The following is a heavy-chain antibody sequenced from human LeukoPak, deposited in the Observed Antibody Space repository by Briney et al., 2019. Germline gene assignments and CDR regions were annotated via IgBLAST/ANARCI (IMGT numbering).Heavy chain of an antibody. CDR2: TYYRSKWYN. Sequence: SQTLSLTCAISGDSVSSNSAAWNWIRQSPPRGLEWLGRTYYRSKWYNDYAVSVKSRITINPDTSKNQFSLQLNSVTPEDTAVYYCARAGTRLWFGELPDLFDYWGQGTLVTVSS. CDR1: GDSVSSNSAA. CDR3: ARAGTRLWFGELPDLFDY. V-gene: IGHV6-1*01. D-gene: IGHD3-10*01. J-gene: IGHJ4*02.